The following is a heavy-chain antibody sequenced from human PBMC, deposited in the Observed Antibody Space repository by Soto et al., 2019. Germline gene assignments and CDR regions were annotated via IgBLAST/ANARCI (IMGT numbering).Heavy chain of an antibody. V-gene: IGHV1-18*01. Sequence: ASVKVSCKASGNIFTCSGISWVRQAPGQGLEWMGWISAYNGNTNYARRFQGRVTMSTDTSTSTVYMELRSLKSDDTAVYYCARIGSGSYFEGDYWGQGTLVTVSS. CDR3: ARIGSGSYFEGDY. CDR2: ISAYNGNT. CDR1: GNIFTCSG. J-gene: IGHJ4*02. D-gene: IGHD6-19*01.